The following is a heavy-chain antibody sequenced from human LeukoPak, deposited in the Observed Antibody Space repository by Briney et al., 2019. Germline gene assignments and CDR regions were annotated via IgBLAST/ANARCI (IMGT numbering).Heavy chain of an antibody. CDR1: GGSFSGYY. CDR3: ARELSRGYYYGSGSQSNWFDP. D-gene: IGHD3-10*01. Sequence: SETLSLTCAVYGGSFSGYYWSWIRQPPGKGLEWIGYIYYSGSTNYNPSLKSRVTISVDTSKNQFSLKLSSVTAADTAVYYCARELSRGYYYGSGSQSNWFDPWGQGTLVTVSS. CDR2: IYYSGST. J-gene: IGHJ5*02. V-gene: IGHV4-59*01.